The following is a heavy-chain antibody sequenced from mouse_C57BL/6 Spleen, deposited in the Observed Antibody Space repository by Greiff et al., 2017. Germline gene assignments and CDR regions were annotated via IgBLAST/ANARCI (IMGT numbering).Heavy chain of an antibody. J-gene: IGHJ1*03. V-gene: IGHV1-62-2*01. CDR1: GYTFTEYT. Sequence: VQRVESGAELVKPGASVKLSCKASGYTFTEYTIHWVKQRSGQGLEWIGWFYPGSGSIKYNEKFKDKATLTADKSSSTVYMELSRLTSEDSAVYFCARHGERDYYGSSYWYFDVWGTGTTVTVSS. CDR3: ARHGERDYYGSSYWYFDV. D-gene: IGHD1-1*01. CDR2: FYPGSGSI.